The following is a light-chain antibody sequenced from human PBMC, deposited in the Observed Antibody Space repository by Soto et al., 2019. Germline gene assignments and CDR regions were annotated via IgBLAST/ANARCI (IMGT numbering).Light chain of an antibody. V-gene: IGKV3-20*01. CDR3: QQYGSSSYT. Sequence: EIVLTQSPGTLALSPGDRATLSCRASQRVSANYVAWYQQKPGQAPRLLIYAASSRATGIPDRFSGSVSGTDFILTISRLEPEDFAVYYCQQYGSSSYTFGQGTKLEIK. CDR1: QRVSANY. J-gene: IGKJ2*01. CDR2: AAS.